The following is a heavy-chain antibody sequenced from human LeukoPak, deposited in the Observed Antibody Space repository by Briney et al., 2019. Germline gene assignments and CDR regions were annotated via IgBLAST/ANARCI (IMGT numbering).Heavy chain of an antibody. D-gene: IGHD4-17*01. V-gene: IGHV4-34*01. CDR1: GGSLSGHY. CDR3: AREPVPQDYGDTVNAYDL. Sequence: SETLALTCAVYGGSLSGHYWSWIRQSPGKGLEWIGDIHPDGRTKYSPSLKSRASILLDTSKNEVSLRLTPVTAADTALYFCAREPVPQDYGDTVNAYDLWGQGTMVIVSS. J-gene: IGHJ3*01. CDR2: IHPDGRT.